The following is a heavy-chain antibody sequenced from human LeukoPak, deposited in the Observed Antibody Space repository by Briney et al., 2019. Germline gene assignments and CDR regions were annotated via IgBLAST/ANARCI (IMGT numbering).Heavy chain of an antibody. CDR3: ASHTNSGWYPIDY. V-gene: IGHV3-30*04. CDR1: GFTFSSYA. J-gene: IGHJ4*02. D-gene: IGHD6-19*01. Sequence: GGSLRLSCAASGFTFSSYAMHWVRQAPGKGLEWVAVISYDGSNKYYADSVKGRFTISRDNSKNTLYLQMNSLRAEDTAVYYCASHTNSGWYPIDYWSQGTLVTVSS. CDR2: ISYDGSNK.